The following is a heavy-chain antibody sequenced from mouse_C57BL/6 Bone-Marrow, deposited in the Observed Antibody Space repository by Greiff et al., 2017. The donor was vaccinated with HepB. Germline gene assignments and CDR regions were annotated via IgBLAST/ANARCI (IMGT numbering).Heavy chain of an antibody. Sequence: HLHHSWSELVRPGASVKLSCTASGFNIKDDYMHWVKQRPEQGLEWIGWIDPENGDTEYASKFQGKATITADTSSNTAYLQLSSLTSEDTAVYYCTTLNGYYLYWYFDVWGTGTTVTGSS. CDR2: IDPENGDT. V-gene: IGHV14-4*01. J-gene: IGHJ1*03. CDR1: GFNIKDDY. D-gene: IGHD2-3*01. CDR3: TTLNGYYLYWYFDV.